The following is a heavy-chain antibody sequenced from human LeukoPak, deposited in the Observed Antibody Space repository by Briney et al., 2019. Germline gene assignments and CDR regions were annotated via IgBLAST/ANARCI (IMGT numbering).Heavy chain of an antibody. V-gene: IGHV1-18*01. J-gene: IGHJ4*02. CDR2: ISAYNGNT. CDR3: ARVSRGSYRYCFDY. Sequence: ASVKVSCKASGYTFTSYGISWVRQAPGQGLEWMGWISAYNGNTNYAQKLQGRVTMTTDTSTSTAYMELRSLRSDDTAVYYCARVSRGSYRYCFDYWGQGTLVTVSS. CDR1: GYTFTSYG. D-gene: IGHD1-26*01.